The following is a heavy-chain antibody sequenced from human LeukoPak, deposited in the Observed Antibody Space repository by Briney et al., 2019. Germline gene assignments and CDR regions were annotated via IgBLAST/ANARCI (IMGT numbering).Heavy chain of an antibody. CDR1: GYTVTNYD. V-gene: IGHV1-8*01. D-gene: IGHD3-22*01. CDR2: MNPNSGNT. J-gene: IGHJ2*01. Sequence: ASVKVSCKTSGYTVTNYDINWVRQATGQGLEWMGWMNPNSGNTGYTQKFQGRVSMTRDTSISTAYMELSSLRSEDTAVYYCAIVYYDNSGSPSWYFDLWGRGTPVTVSS. CDR3: AIVYYDNSGSPSWYFDL.